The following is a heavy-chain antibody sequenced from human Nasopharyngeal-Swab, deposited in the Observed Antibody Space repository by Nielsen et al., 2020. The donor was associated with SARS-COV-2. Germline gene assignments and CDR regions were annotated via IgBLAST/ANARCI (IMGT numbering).Heavy chain of an antibody. Sequence: GESLKISCAASGFTFSRYGMHWVRQAPGKGLEWVAVIWYDGSKEYYADSVKGRFIISRDNSKSTLYLQMDSLRGEDTAVYYCARDAPAHYGAFYWGRGTLVTVSS. CDR3: ARDAPAHYGAFY. D-gene: IGHD4-17*01. J-gene: IGHJ4*02. CDR2: IWYDGSKE. V-gene: IGHV3-33*01. CDR1: GFTFSRYG.